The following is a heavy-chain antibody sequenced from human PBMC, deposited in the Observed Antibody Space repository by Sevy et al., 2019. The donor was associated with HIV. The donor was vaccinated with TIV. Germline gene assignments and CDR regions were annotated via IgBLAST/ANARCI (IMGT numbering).Heavy chain of an antibody. CDR3: ARSEGEGVAVAGVNDY. CDR2: ISSSSSTI. CDR1: GFTFSSYS. V-gene: IGHV3-48*02. Sequence: GGSLRLSCAASGFTFSSYSMNWVRQAPGKGLEWVSYISSSSSTIYYADSVKGRFTISRDNAKNSLYLQMNSLRDEDTAVYYCARSEGEGVAVAGVNDYWGQGTLVTVSS. J-gene: IGHJ4*02. D-gene: IGHD6-19*01.